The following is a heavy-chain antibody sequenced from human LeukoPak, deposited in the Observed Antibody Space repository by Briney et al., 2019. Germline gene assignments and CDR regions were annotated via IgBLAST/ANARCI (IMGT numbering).Heavy chain of an antibody. V-gene: IGHV3-23*01. CDR1: GINFNPYT. D-gene: IGHD3-22*01. J-gene: IGHJ4*02. CDR3: AKELNHYDSSGYYEG. Sequence: GGSLRLSCAVAGINFNPYTMNWVRQAPGKGLEWVSGIFGNGIVKFYADSVKGRFTISRDNSKNTLYLQMNSLRAEDTAVYYCAKELNHYDSSGYYEGWGQGTLVTVSS. CDR2: IFGNGIVK.